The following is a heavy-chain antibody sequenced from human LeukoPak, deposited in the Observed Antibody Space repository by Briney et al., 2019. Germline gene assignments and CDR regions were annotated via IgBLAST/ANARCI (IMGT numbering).Heavy chain of an antibody. J-gene: IGHJ4*02. CDR3: XXXXLCFENSRYDFDH. CDR1: GGSISTSSYY. CDR2: IYYSGST. D-gene: IGHD6-6*01. Sequence: PSETLSLTCTVSGGSISTSSYYWGWIRQPPGKGLECIGNIYYSGSTYYNPSLKSRVTISVDTSKNQFSLKLSSVTAADTAVFSXXXXXLCFENSRYDFDHWGQGTLVTVSS. V-gene: IGHV4-39*01.